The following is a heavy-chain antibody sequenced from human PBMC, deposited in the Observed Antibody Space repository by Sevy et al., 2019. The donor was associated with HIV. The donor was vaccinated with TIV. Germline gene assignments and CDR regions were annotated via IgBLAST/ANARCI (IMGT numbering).Heavy chain of an antibody. D-gene: IGHD2-15*01. Sequence: GGSLRLSCAASGFTFSNYGMHWVRQAPGKGLEWVAAISYDGDNKYFTDSVKGRFTVPRGNSKNTLYLEMNSLRAEDTAIYYCAKAHADCSGGTCYTAHYYYDMDVWGQGATVTVSS. CDR1: GFTFSNYG. CDR2: ISYDGDNK. J-gene: IGHJ6*02. V-gene: IGHV3-30*18. CDR3: AKAHADCSGGTCYTAHYYYDMDV.